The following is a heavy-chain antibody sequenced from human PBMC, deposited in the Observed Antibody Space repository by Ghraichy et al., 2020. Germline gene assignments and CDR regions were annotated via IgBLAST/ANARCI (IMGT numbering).Heavy chain of an antibody. CDR2: IKQDGSEK. V-gene: IGHV3-7*01. D-gene: IGHD2-21*01. J-gene: IGHJ4*02. Sequence: GGSLRLSCAASGFTLSDYWMNWVRQAPGKGPEWVAIIKQDGSEKHYVDSVEGRFTIFRDNAENSLHLQMNSLRVEDTAVYYCARSSGWVIDYWGEGNLVTVSS. CDR1: GFTLSDYW. CDR3: ARSSGWVIDY.